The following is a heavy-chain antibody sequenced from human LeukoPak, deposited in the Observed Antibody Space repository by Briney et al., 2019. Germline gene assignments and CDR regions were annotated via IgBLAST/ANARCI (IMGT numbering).Heavy chain of an antibody. CDR3: ARSGSYSGPYVY. V-gene: IGHV4-4*07. D-gene: IGHD1-26*01. CDR2: IYTTGST. CDR1: GGSINNYY. Sequence: NPSETLSLTCTVSGGSINNYYWSWIRQPPGKGLEWIGRIYTTGSTNYNPSLKSRITMSVDTSKNQFSLKLSSVTAADTAVYYCARSGSYSGPYVYWGQGTVVTVSS. J-gene: IGHJ4*02.